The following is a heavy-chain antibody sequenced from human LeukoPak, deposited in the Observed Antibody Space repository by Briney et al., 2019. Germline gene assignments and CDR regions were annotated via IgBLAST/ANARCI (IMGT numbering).Heavy chain of an antibody. Sequence: PSETLSLTCTVSGGSISSYYWSWIRQPAGKGLEWIGRIYSSGSTNYNPSLKSRVTISVDTSKNQFSLKLSSVTAADTAVYYCASYDSSGYYHPDAFDIWGQGTMVTVSS. D-gene: IGHD3-22*01. CDR1: GGSISSYY. CDR2: IYSSGST. J-gene: IGHJ3*02. V-gene: IGHV4-4*07. CDR3: ASYDSSGYYHPDAFDI.